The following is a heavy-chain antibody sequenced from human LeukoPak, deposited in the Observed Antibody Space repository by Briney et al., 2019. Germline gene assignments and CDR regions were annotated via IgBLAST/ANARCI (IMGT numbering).Heavy chain of an antibody. CDR3: ASGVLRHYYYGMDV. CDR1: GYTFTGYY. Sequence: ASVKVSCKASGYTFTGYYMHWVRQAPGQGLEWMGWINPNSGGTNYAQRFQGRVTMTRDTSISTAYMELSRLRSDDTAVYYCASGVLRHYYYGMDVWGQGTTVTVSS. V-gene: IGHV1-2*02. CDR2: INPNSGGT. J-gene: IGHJ6*02. D-gene: IGHD4-17*01.